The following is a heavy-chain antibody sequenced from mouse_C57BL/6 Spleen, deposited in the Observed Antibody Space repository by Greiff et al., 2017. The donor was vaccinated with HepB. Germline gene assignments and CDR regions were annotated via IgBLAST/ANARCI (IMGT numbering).Heavy chain of an antibody. CDR2: IDPEDGET. CDR3: ARSATVAPYAMDY. Sequence: EVQLATVWGRACEARGLSQVVLHSFWLQHSDYYMHWVKQRTEQGLEWIGRIDPEDGETKYAPKFQGKATITADTSSNTAYLQLSSLTSEDTAVYYCARSATVAPYAMDYWGQGTSVTVSS. V-gene: IGHV14-2*01. D-gene: IGHD1-1*01. J-gene: IGHJ4*01. CDR1: LQHSDYY.